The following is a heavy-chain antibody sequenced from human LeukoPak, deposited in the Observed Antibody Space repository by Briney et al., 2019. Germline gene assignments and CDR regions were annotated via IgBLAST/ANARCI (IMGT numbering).Heavy chain of an antibody. CDR2: IYHSGST. CDR1: GGSISSGGYY. D-gene: IGHD2-2*01. V-gene: IGHV4-30-2*02. J-gene: IGHJ5*02. Sequence: SQTLSLTCTVSGGSISSGGYYWSWIRQPPGKGLEWIGYIYHSGSTNYNPSLKSRVTISVDTSKNQFSLKLSSVTAADTAVYYCARRVVVVPAALEWFDPWGQGTLVTVSS. CDR3: ARRVVVVPAALEWFDP.